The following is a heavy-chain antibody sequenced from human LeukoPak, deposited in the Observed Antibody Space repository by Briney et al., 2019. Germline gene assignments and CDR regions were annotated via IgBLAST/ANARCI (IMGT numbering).Heavy chain of an antibody. CDR2: IGGSGGST. D-gene: IGHD1-7*01. Sequence: GGSLRLSCAASGFTFSSYAMSWVRQAPGKGLEWVSVIGGSGGSTYYADSVKGRFTISRANSKNTLYLQMSSLRAEDTAVYYCAKKKRELRGFDYWGQGTLVTVSS. V-gene: IGHV3-23*01. J-gene: IGHJ4*02. CDR3: AKKKRELRGFDY. CDR1: GFTFSSYA.